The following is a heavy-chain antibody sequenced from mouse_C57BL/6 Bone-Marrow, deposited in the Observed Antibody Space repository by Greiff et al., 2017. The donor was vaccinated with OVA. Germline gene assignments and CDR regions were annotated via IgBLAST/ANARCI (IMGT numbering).Heavy chain of an antibody. CDR3: ARRGDYYGSSYGDWYFDV. CDR1: GYTFTSYW. J-gene: IGHJ1*03. V-gene: IGHV1-52*01. Sequence: VQLQQPGAELVRPGSSVKLSCKASGYTFTSYWMHWVKQRPIQGLEWIGNIDPSDSETHYNQKFKDKATLTVDKSSSTAYMQLSSLTSEDSAVYYCARRGDYYGSSYGDWYFDVWGTGTTVTVSS. CDR2: IDPSDSET. D-gene: IGHD1-1*01.